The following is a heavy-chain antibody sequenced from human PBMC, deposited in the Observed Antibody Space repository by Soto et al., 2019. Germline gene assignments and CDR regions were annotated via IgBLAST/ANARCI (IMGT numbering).Heavy chain of an antibody. J-gene: IGHJ6*01. CDR1: GFTFSDHY. V-gene: IGHV3-72*01. CDR3: TRGLVGGAPSYTFHGMDV. D-gene: IGHD1-26*01. Sequence: EVQLVESGGGLVQPGGSLRLSCAASGFTFSDHYMDWVRQAPGKGLEWVARSRNRVNSHTTEYAASVKGRFTISRDESKSSLYLQMNSLKIEDTAVYYCTRGLVGGAPSYTFHGMDVWGQGTTVTVSS. CDR2: SRNRVNSHTT.